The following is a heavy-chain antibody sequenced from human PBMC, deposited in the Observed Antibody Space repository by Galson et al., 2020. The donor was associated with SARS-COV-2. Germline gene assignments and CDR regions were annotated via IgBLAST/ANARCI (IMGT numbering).Heavy chain of an antibody. V-gene: IGHV4-61*02. J-gene: IGHJ5*02. CDR3: ARGLIVGAHNWFDP. CDR1: GGSISSGSYY. Sequence: SETLSLTCTVSGGSISSGSYYWSWIRQPAGKGLEWIGRIYTSGSTNYNPSLKSRVTISVDTSKNQFSLKLSSVTAADTAVYYCARGLIVGAHNWFDPWGQGTLVTVSS. D-gene: IGHD1-26*01. CDR2: IYTSGST.